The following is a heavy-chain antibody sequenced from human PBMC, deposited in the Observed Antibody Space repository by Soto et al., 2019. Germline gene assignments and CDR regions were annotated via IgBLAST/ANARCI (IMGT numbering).Heavy chain of an antibody. CDR1: GFTFSSYS. J-gene: IGHJ6*02. CDR2: ISSSSSTI. CDR3: ARVGIAAAWPTLSYYYYYGMDV. D-gene: IGHD6-13*01. Sequence: EVQLVESGGGLVQPGGSLRLSCAASGFTFSSYSMNWVRQAPGKGLEWVSYISSSSSTIYYADSVKGRFTISRDNAKNSLYLQMNSLRAEDTAVYYCARVGIAAAWPTLSYYYYYGMDVWGQGTTVTVSS. V-gene: IGHV3-48*01.